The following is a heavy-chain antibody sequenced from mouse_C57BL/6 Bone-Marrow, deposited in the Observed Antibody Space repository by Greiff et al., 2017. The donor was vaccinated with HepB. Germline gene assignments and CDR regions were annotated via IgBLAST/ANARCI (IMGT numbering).Heavy chain of an antibody. J-gene: IGHJ4*01. D-gene: IGHD2-4*01. CDR2: IDPEDGDT. CDR3: TTRRYDYPTYAMDY. Sequence: EVHLVESGAELVRPGASVKLSCTASGFNIKDYYMHWVKQRPEQGLEWIGRIDPEDGDTEYAPKFQGKATMTADTSSNTAYLQLSSLTSEDTAVYYCTTRRYDYPTYAMDYWGQGTSVTVSS. V-gene: IGHV14-1*01. CDR1: GFNIKDYY.